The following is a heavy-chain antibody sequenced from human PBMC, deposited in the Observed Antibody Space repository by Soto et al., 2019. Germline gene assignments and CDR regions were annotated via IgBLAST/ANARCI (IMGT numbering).Heavy chain of an antibody. J-gene: IGHJ2*01. Sequence: GGSLRLSCAASGFTFSSYSMNWVRQAPGKGLEWVSYISSSSSTIYYADSVKGRFTISRGNAKNSLYLQMNSLRDEDTAVYYCARGEYDFWSGYYPHWYFDLWGRGTLVTVS. CDR1: GFTFSSYS. CDR2: ISSSSSTI. CDR3: ARGEYDFWSGYYPHWYFDL. D-gene: IGHD3-3*01. V-gene: IGHV3-48*02.